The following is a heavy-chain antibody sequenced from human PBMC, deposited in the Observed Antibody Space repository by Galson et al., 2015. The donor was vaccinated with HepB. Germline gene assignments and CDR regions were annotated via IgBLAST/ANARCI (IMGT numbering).Heavy chain of an antibody. CDR2: IKQDGSET. J-gene: IGHJ4*02. D-gene: IGHD4-23*01. Sequence: SLRLSCAASGFTFTAHWMNWVRQAPGKGLEWAANIKQDGSETHYVQSVKGRFTISRDNAKNSVFLQMNSLRAEDTAVYYCARGNYGGDWGQGTLVTVSP. CDR1: GFTFTAHW. CDR3: ARGNYGGD. V-gene: IGHV3-7*03.